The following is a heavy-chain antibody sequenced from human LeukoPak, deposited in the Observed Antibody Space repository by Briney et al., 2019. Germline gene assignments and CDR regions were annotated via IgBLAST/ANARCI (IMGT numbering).Heavy chain of an antibody. V-gene: IGHV1-8*01. J-gene: IGHJ4*02. CDR2: ISAYNGNT. CDR1: GYTFTGYY. CDR3: ARGIVRGVIYY. Sequence: ASVKVSCKASGYTFTGYYLHWVRQAPGQGLEWMGWISAYNGNTNYAQKLQGRVTMTRNTSISTAYMELSSLRSEDTAVYYCARGIVRGVIYYWGQGTLVTVSS. D-gene: IGHD3-10*02.